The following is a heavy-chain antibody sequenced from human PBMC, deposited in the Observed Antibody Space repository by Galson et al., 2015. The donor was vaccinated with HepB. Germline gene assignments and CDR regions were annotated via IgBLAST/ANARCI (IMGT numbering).Heavy chain of an antibody. Sequence: SLRLSCAATDFALSSSAMNWVRQAPGKGLEWVAGVTRQHTTYYADSVQGRFSISRDNSNNIVYLQMNSLRVDDTAIYYCARSFAVAGSNWGQGILVTVSS. CDR3: ARSFAVAGSN. V-gene: IGHV3-23*01. CDR2: VTRQHTT. J-gene: IGHJ4*02. CDR1: DFALSSSA. D-gene: IGHD6-19*01.